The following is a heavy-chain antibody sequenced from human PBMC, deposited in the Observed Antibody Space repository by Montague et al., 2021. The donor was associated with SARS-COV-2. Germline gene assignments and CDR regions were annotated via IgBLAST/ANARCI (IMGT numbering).Heavy chain of an antibody. Sequence: SETLSLTCTVSGGSISSYYWTWIRQPPGKGLESIGYIYHNGSTKYNPSLKSRVPISVDTSKNQFSLKLSSVSVADTAVYYCAGGGGNSAAYYKYTMDVWGQGTTVTVFS. J-gene: IGHJ6*02. CDR3: AGGGGNSAAYYKYTMDV. D-gene: IGHD4-23*01. CDR2: IYHNGST. V-gene: IGHV4-59*01. CDR1: GGSISSYY.